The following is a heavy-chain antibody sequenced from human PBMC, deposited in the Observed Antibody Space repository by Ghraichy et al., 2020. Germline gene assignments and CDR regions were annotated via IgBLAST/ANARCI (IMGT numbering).Heavy chain of an antibody. Sequence: SETLSLTCTVSGVSISNSGHYWSWIRKQPGKGLELIGSISYSGSTYYKPSLGRRLTISLDTSRNQFSLNLNSVTAADTAVYSCVKSDDYCCSTTCYRGIDAFDFWGQGTMVTVSS. CDR3: VKSDDYCCSTTCYRGIDAFDF. CDR1: GVSISNSGHY. J-gene: IGHJ3*01. V-gene: IGHV4-31*03. CDR2: ISYSGST. D-gene: IGHD2-2*01.